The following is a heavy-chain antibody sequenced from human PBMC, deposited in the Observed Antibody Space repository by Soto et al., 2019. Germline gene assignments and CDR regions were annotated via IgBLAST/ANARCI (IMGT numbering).Heavy chain of an antibody. V-gene: IGHV3-48*03. CDR2: ISSGGSTI. J-gene: IGHJ4*02. CDR1: GFSFSDYE. Sequence: EVQLVESGGGLAQPGGSLRLSCVASGFSFSDYEMNWVRQAPGKGLEWVAYISSGGSTIQYAESVRGRFTFSRDNARNSLYLHMNTLSVEDMALYYGSGDRAAGGYWGQGTPVTVSS. D-gene: IGHD6-13*01. CDR3: SGDRAAGGY.